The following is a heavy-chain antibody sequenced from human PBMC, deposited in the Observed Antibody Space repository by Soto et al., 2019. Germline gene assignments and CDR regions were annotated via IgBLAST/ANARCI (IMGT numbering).Heavy chain of an antibody. CDR3: ASSGPAVPNGFYYPDVDV. Sequence: SETLSLTCSIYGGSFSGYYWSWIRQPPGKGLEWIGEINHSGNTNYNPSLKSRVTISVDTSNNQFSLKLNSVTAADTAVYYCASSGPAVPNGFYYPDVDVWGQGTTVTVSS. J-gene: IGHJ6*02. D-gene: IGHD2-2*01. CDR2: INHSGNT. V-gene: IGHV4-34*01. CDR1: GGSFSGYY.